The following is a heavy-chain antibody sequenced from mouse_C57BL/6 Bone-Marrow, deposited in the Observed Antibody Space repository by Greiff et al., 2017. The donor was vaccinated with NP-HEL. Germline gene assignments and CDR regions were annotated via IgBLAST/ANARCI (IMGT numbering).Heavy chain of an antibody. CDR2: INPYNGGT. J-gene: IGHJ1*03. V-gene: IGHV1-19*01. CDR1: GYTFTDYY. CDR3: AREGLGPLWYFDV. D-gene: IGHD4-1*01. Sequence: EVKLMESGPVLVKPGASVKMSCKASGYTFTDYYMNWVKQSHGKSLEWIGVINPYNGGTSYNQKFKGKATLTVDKSSSTAYMELNSLTSEDSAVYYCAREGLGPLWYFDVWGTGTTVTVSS.